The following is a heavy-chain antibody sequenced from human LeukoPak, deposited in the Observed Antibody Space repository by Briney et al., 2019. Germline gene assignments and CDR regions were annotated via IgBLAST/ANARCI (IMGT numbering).Heavy chain of an antibody. V-gene: IGHV3-23*01. Sequence: GSLRLSCAASGFTFSAYAMSWVRQAPGKGLEWVSGITRADSRYYADSVKGRFTISRDNSKNTLYLQMNSLSAEDTALYYCAKNFWSDKYYYYYMDVWGKGITVTVSS. CDR2: ITRADSR. CDR1: GFTFSAYA. D-gene: IGHD3-3*01. CDR3: AKNFWSDKYYYYYMDV. J-gene: IGHJ6*03.